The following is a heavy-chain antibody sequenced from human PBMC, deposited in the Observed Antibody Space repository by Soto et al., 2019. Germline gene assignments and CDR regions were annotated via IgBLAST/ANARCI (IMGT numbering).Heavy chain of an antibody. Sequence: SETLSLTCSFSGDSVTSHYLTWIRQSPEKGLEWIGYMHYTGFSHYNPSLKSRLTISVDRSKNQFTLQLTSVTVADTAVYYCAREALGSSTSWRNWFDPWGQGILVTVSS. CDR2: MHYTGFS. CDR1: GDSVTSHY. CDR3: AREALGSSTSWRNWFDP. V-gene: IGHV4-59*02. J-gene: IGHJ5*02. D-gene: IGHD2-2*01.